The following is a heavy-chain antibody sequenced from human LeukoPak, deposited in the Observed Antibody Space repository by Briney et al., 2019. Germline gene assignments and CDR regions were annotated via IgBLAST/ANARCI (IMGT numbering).Heavy chain of an antibody. CDR1: GGSISSSSYY. CDR2: IYYSGST. D-gene: IGHD6-19*01. Sequence: SETLSLTCTVSGGSISSSSYYWGWIRQPPGKGLEWIGSIYYSGSTYYNPSLKSRVTISVDTSKNQFSLKLSSVTAADTAVYYCARNPGIAVAGTPLDYWGQGTLVTVSS. CDR3: ARNPGIAVAGTPLDY. J-gene: IGHJ4*02. V-gene: IGHV4-39*07.